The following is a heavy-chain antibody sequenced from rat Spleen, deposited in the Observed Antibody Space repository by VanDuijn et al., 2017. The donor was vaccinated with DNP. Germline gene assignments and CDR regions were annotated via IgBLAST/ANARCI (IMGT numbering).Heavy chain of an antibody. CDR2: INADSSTM. Sequence: EVKLVESGGGLVQPGRSLKLSCTASGFIFHDYWMGWVRQTPGKGLEWIGEINADSSTMNYAPSLKDQFTISRDNAQNTLYLHMSKLGSEDTATYYCARGGGLFDYWGQGVMVTVSS. CDR3: ARGGGLFDY. J-gene: IGHJ2*01. V-gene: IGHV4-2*01. D-gene: IGHD4-3*01. CDR1: GFIFHDYW.